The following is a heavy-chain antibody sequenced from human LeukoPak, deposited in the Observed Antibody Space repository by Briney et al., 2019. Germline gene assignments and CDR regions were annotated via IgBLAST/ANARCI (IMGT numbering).Heavy chain of an antibody. CDR1: GGSITIGGYY. CDR3: ARVWGDYSNYQPPKYYFDF. V-gene: IGHV4-31*03. Sequence: SETLSLTCSVSGGSITIGGYYWSWIRQHPEKGLEYIGYIYFSGSTYYSPSLRSRVTMSIDTSENQFSLKMTSVTVADTAVYYCARVWGDYSNYQPPKYYFDFWGQGTLVTVSS. CDR2: IYFSGST. D-gene: IGHD4-11*01. J-gene: IGHJ4*02.